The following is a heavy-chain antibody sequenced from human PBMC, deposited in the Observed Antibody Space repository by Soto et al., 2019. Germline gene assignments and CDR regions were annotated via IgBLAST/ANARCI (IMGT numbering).Heavy chain of an antibody. J-gene: IGHJ2*01. CDR2: LNIAGTI. CDR1: GASISSFN. CDR3: ARDRGEYTSSWFWYFSH. V-gene: IGHV4-4*07. Sequence: SETLSLTCSVSGASISSFNWNWVRQPAGKGPEWVGRLNIAGTINFNPSLKSRITMSMDTSKNQISLHLRSVTAADTAIYYCARDRGEYTSSWFWYFSHWGHGTLVTVSS. D-gene: IGHD6-13*01.